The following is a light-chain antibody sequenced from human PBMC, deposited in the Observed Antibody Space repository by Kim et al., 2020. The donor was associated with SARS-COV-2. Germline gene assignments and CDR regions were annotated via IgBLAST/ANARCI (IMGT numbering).Light chain of an antibody. CDR2: CAS. CDR3: QQYSNSPPCT. CDR1: RRIISN. J-gene: IGKJ2*02. V-gene: IGKV3-15*01. Sequence: SPVEATVPSSCPTRRIISNFSYYQQQPPQTPPLLLFCASSRFPSIPPSFFDSGSSTEFTLLISSLQSADFSVYYCQQYSNSPPCTFGQGTKLDIK.